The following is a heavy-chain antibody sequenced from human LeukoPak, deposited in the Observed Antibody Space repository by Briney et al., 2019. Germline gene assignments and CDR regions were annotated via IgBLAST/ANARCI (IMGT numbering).Heavy chain of an antibody. Sequence: SETLSLTCTVSGGSISSGGYYWSWIRQHPGTGLEWIGYIYYSGSTYYNPSLKSRVTISVDTSKNQFSLKLSSVTAADTAVYYCARGRRDERNYYYYYMDVWGKGTTVTVSS. J-gene: IGHJ6*03. D-gene: IGHD5-24*01. CDR1: GGSISSGGYY. CDR3: ARGRRDERNYYYYYMDV. CDR2: IYYSGST. V-gene: IGHV4-31*03.